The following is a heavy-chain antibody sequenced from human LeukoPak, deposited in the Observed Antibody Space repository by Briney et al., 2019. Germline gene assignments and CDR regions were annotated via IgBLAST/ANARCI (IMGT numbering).Heavy chain of an antibody. J-gene: IGHJ3*02. D-gene: IGHD2-15*01. CDR1: GGSISSYY. CDR2: IYTSGST. V-gene: IGHV4-4*07. CDR3: ARDNGYCSGGSCYSNAFDI. Sequence: SETLSLTCTVSGGSISSYYWSWIRQPAGKGLEWIGRIYTSGSTNYNPSLKSRVAMSVDTSKNQFSLKLSSVTAADTAVYYCARDNGYCSGGSCYSNAFDIWGQGTMVTVSS.